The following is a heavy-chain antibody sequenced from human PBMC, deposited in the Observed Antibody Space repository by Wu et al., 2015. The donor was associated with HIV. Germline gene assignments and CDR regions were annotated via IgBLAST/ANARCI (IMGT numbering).Heavy chain of an antibody. Sequence: QVQLVQSGAEVKKPGSSVKVSCKASGDTFNIFAINWVRQAPGQGLEWMGGIIPAFGTTDYAGKFQGRVTISADDSTSTAYMELKRLTSEDTAVYYCARAKHQYTSSHVFDFWGQGTLITVSS. CDR3: ARAKHQYTSSHVFDF. CDR1: GDTFNIFA. J-gene: IGHJ4*02. CDR2: IIPAFGTT. V-gene: IGHV1-69*12. D-gene: IGHD6-13*01.